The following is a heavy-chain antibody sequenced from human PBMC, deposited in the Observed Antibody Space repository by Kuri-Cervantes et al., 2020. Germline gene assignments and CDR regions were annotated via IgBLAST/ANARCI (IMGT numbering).Heavy chain of an antibody. J-gene: IGHJ5*02. Sequence: ASVKVSCKASGYTFTSYYMHWVRQAPGQGLEWMGIINPSGGSTSYAQKFQGRVTITADESTSTAYMELSSLRSEDTAVYYCACSYDILTGTDDPWGQGTLVTVSS. CDR2: INPSGGST. CDR1: GYTFTSYY. CDR3: ACSYDILTGTDDP. V-gene: IGHV1-46*01. D-gene: IGHD3-9*01.